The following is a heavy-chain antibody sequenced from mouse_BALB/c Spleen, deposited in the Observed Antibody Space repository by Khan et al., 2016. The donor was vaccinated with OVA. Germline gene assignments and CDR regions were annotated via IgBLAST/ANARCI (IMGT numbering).Heavy chain of an antibody. CDR1: GFTFSSYS. CDR2: ITSGGSYT. J-gene: IGHJ2*01. CDR3: TRDRNYYGSSFYFDY. V-gene: IGHV5-6-4*01. D-gene: IGHD1-1*01. Sequence: EVELVESGGGLVKPGGSLRLSCEASGFTFSSYSMSWVRQTPEKRLEWVATITSGGSYTYYPDSVQGQFTISRDNAKNTLYLQMSSLKSEDTAIYYCTRDRNYYGSSFYFDYWGQGTTLTVSS.